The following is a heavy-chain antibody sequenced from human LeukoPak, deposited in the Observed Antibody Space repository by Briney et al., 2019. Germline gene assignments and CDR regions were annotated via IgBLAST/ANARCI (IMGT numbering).Heavy chain of an antibody. CDR3: ASGSEWELLRLDY. CDR1: GGSISSSSYY. J-gene: IGHJ4*02. Sequence: SETLSLTCSVSGGSISSSSYYWGWIRQPPGRGLEWIGTIYYSGNTYYNPSLKSPVTISVDTSKNQFSLKLSSVTAADTAVYYCASGSEWELLRLDYWGQGTLVTVSS. V-gene: IGHV4-39*01. CDR2: IYYSGNT. D-gene: IGHD1-26*01.